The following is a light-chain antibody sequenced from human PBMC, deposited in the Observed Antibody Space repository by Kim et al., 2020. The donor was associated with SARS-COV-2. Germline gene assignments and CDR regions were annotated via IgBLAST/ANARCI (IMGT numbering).Light chain of an antibody. CDR3: QQFGSSPLYS. CDR1: QSIGPKP. J-gene: IGKJ2*03. V-gene: IGKV3-20*01. CDR2: RAS. Sequence: SPGERATLSCRASQSIGPKPLAWYQQKPGQAPRLLIFRASHRATGVPDRFSGSGSGTDFTLTINRLEPEDFAVYYCQQFGSSPLYSFGQGTKLEI.